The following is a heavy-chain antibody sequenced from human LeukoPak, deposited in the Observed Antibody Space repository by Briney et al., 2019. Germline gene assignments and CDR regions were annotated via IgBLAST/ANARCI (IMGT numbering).Heavy chain of an antibody. D-gene: IGHD1-26*01. V-gene: IGHV3-15*05. CDR1: GFTFSNAW. Sequence: GGSRRLSCAASGFTFSNAWMSWVRQAPGKGLEWVGRIKSKTDGGTTDYAAPVKGRFTISRDDSKNTLYLQMNSLRAEDTAVYYCASSYRGKYRAFDTWGQGAMVTVSS. CDR2: IKSKTDGGTT. J-gene: IGHJ3*02. CDR3: ASSYRGKYRAFDT.